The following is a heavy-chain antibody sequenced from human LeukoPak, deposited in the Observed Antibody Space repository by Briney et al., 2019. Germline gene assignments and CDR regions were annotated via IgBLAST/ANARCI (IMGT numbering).Heavy chain of an antibody. CDR3: ARRSIAARLYYYYYYMDV. J-gene: IGHJ6*03. Sequence: GGSLRLSCAASGFSFSAYVMSWVRLAPGKGLEWISAISGSSGSTYYADSVKGRFTISRDNSKNILYLQMNSLRAEDTAVYYCARRSIAARLYYYYYYMDVWGKGTTVTVSS. CDR1: GFSFSAYV. CDR2: ISGSSGST. D-gene: IGHD6-6*01. V-gene: IGHV3-23*01.